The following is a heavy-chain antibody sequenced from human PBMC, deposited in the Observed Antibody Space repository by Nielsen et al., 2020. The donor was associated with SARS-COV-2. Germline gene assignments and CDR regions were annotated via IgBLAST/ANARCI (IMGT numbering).Heavy chain of an antibody. J-gene: IGHJ6*02. D-gene: IGHD5-12*01. CDR3: ARGVVATISGAYYYYGMDV. Sequence: WVRQAPGQGLEWMGGFDPEDGETIYAQKFQGSVTVTRDTSTSTVYMELTRLRSEDTAVYYCARGVVATISGAYYYYGMDVWGQGSTVTVSS. CDR2: FDPEDGET. V-gene: IGHV1-24*01.